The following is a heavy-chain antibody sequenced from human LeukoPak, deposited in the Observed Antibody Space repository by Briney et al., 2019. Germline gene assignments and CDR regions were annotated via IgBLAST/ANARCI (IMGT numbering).Heavy chain of an antibody. V-gene: IGHV3-23*01. CDR2: VSGSGDRM. CDR1: GFTSSSYA. CDR3: ARDKGDYHTSGSLFVF. D-gene: IGHD3-22*01. J-gene: IGHJ4*02. Sequence: GGSLRLSCAASGFTSSSYALNWVRQAPGKGLEWVATVSGSGDRMYHADSVKGRFTISRDNAKNSLYLQMNSLRAEDTAVYYCARDKGDYHTSGSLFVFGGQGTLVTVSS.